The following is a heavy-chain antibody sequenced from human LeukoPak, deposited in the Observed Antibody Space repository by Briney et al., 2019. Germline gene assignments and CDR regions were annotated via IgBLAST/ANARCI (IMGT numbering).Heavy chain of an antibody. CDR3: ARVTVGDRGLTVKPYYYYMDV. D-gene: IGHD3-16*01. CDR1: GDSITNRDFD. J-gene: IGHJ6*03. V-gene: IGHV4-61*02. CDR2: LYSSGST. Sequence: PSETLSLTCTVSGDSITNRDFDWSWIRQSAGKGLEWIGILYSSGSTKYSSSLKSRVTISADTPKNQFSLKVTSVTAADTAVYYCARVTVGDRGLTVKPYYYYMDVWGKGTTVIVSS.